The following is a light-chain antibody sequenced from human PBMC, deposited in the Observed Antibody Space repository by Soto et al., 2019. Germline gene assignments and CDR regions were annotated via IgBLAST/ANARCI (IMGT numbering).Light chain of an antibody. Sequence: EIVMTQSPATLSVSPGERATLSCRASQSVSSILAWYQQKPGQAPRLLIYGASTRATGIPARFSGSGSGTEFTLTISSLQSEDFAVYYCQQDNNWPGTFGPGTKVDIK. CDR1: QSVSSI. CDR2: GAS. J-gene: IGKJ3*01. CDR3: QQDNNWPGT. V-gene: IGKV3-15*01.